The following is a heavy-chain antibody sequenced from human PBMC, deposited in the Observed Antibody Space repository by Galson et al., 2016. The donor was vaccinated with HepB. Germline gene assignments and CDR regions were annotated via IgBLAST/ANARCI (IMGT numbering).Heavy chain of an antibody. CDR2: ISGSGGST. J-gene: IGHJ4*02. Sequence: APGKGLEWVSGISGSGGSTYSADSVKGRFTISRDNSKNTLYLQMNSLRAEDTAVYYCAKEDSMIVVGGFDYWGQGTLVTVSS. D-gene: IGHD3-22*01. V-gene: IGHV3-23*01. CDR3: AKEDSMIVVGGFDY.